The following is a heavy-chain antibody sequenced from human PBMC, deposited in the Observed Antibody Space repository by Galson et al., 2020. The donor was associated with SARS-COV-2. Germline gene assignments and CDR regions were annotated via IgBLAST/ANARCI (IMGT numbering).Heavy chain of an antibody. D-gene: IGHD6-13*01. CDR1: GFTFSSYG. Sequence: GESLKISCAASGFTFSSYGMHWVRQAPGKGLEWVAVIWYDGSNKYYADSVKGRFTISRDNSKNTLYLQMNSLRAEDTAVYYCARDRVGIAEDYYMDVWGKGTTGTVSS. CDR2: IWYDGSNK. V-gene: IGHV3-33*01. J-gene: IGHJ6*03. CDR3: ARDRVGIAEDYYMDV.